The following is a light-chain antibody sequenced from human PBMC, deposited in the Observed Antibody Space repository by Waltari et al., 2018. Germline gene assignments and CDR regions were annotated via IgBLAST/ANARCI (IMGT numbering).Light chain of an antibody. CDR3: QQYNVWPPST. CDR1: QYVSHT. J-gene: IGKJ2*02. CDR2: GAS. Sequence: EIVMTQSPATRSVSPGKTATSSCRASQYVSHTLAWYQHKPGQAPRLLISGASTRASGVPARFSGSGSGTEFTLTISSLQSEDSAVYYCQQYNVWPPSTFGQGTKLEIK. V-gene: IGKV3-15*01.